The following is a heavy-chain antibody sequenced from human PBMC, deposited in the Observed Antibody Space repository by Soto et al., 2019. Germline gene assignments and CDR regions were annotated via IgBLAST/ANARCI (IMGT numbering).Heavy chain of an antibody. CDR2: IYYSGTT. CDR3: ARHELSSAAEFDY. Sequence: SETLSLTCTVSGGSISSGDYYWGWIRQPPGTGLEWIGSIYYSGTTYYNPSLKSRVTISVDTSKNQFSLKLSSVTAADTAVYYCARHELSSAAEFDYWGQGTLVTVSS. V-gene: IGHV4-39*01. D-gene: IGHD6-6*01. CDR1: GGSISSGDYY. J-gene: IGHJ4*02.